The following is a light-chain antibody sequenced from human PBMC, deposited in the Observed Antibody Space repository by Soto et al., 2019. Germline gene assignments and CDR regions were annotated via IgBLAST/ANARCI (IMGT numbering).Light chain of an antibody. J-gene: IGLJ1*01. Sequence: QLVLTQSPSASASLGASVKLTCTLSTGYTNYVIAWHQQQPQKGPRFLMRVNRDGSHSKGDGIPDRFSGSNSGAERYLTISGLQSEDEGDYYCQTWGAGIRVFGAGTKLTVL. CDR2: VNRDGSH. V-gene: IGLV4-69*01. CDR1: TGYTNYV. CDR3: QTWGAGIRV.